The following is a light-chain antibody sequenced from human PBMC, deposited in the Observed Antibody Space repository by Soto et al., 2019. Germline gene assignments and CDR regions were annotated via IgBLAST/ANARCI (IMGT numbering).Light chain of an antibody. CDR2: ETS. J-gene: IGKJ1*01. V-gene: IGKV3-15*01. CDR1: QSVYTL. CDR3: LQYNNWPPWT. Sequence: EVVMTQSPATLSVSPGGRATLSCRASQSVYTLLAWYQQKPGQTPRLLIYETSTRATGVPARFSGSGSGTDFTLTISSLQSEDFAVYYCLQYNNWPPWTFGQGTKVDIK.